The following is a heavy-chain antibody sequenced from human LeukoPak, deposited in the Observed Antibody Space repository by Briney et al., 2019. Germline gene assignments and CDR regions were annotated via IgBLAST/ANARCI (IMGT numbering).Heavy chain of an antibody. CDR2: ISGSGGST. CDR1: GFTFSSYA. Sequence: GGSLRLSCAASGFTFSSYAMSWVRQAPGKGLEWVSAISGSGGSTYYADSVKGRFTISRDNSKNTLYLQMNSLRAEDTAVYYCARDGYCSGGSCYSHYFDYWGQGTLVTVSS. V-gene: IGHV3-23*01. J-gene: IGHJ4*02. D-gene: IGHD2-15*01. CDR3: ARDGYCSGGSCYSHYFDY.